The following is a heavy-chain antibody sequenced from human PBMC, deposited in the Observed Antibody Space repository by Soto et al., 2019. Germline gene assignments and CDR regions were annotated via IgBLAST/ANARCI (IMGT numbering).Heavy chain of an antibody. J-gene: IGHJ6*02. CDR2: IHHSGAT. Sequence: QVQLQESGPGLEQPSGTLSLTCAVSGDSITGDNWWSWVRQPPGKGLEWIGEIHHSGATNYNPSLKSRVTISVDKSKNQFSLKLNSVTAADTAMFYCATQGFYRMGVWGRGTTVTVSS. CDR3: ATQGFYRMGV. V-gene: IGHV4-4*02. CDR1: GDSITGDNW.